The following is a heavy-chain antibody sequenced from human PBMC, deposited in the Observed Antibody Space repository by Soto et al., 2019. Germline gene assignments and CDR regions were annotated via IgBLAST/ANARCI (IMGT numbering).Heavy chain of an antibody. CDR1: GFTFSSYG. CDR3: ARAVVVPAAVSVGGGDYFDY. J-gene: IGHJ4*02. Sequence: QVQLVESGGGVVQPGRSLRLSCAASGFTFSSYGMHWVRQAPGKGLEWVAVIWYDGSNEYYADSVKGRFTISRDNSKNTLYLQMNSLGAEDTAVYYCARAVVVPAAVSVGGGDYFDYWGQGTLVTISS. D-gene: IGHD2-2*01. CDR2: IWYDGSNE. V-gene: IGHV3-33*01.